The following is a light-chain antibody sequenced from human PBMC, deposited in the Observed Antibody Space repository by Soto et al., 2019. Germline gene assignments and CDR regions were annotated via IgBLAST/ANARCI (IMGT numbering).Light chain of an antibody. V-gene: IGLV1-40*01. CDR1: SSNIGAGYD. CDR2: GNS. J-gene: IGLJ2*01. Sequence: QSVLTQPPSVSGAPGQRVTISCTGSSSNIGAGYDVHWYQQLPGTAPKLLIYGNSNRPSGVPDRFSGSKSGTSASLAITGLQAEDEADDYCQSYDSSLSGSVFGGGTKETVL. CDR3: QSYDSSLSGSV.